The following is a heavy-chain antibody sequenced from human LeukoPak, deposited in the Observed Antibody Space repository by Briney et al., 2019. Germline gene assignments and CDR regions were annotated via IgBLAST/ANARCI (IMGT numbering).Heavy chain of an antibody. CDR1: GGSISSCY. Sequence: SETLSLTCTVSGGSISSCYWSWIRQPAGKGLEWIGRIYTSGSTNYNPSLKSRVTMSVDTSKNQFSLKLSSVTAADTAVYYCARENSSGWYGGFVDYWGQGTLVTVSS. V-gene: IGHV4-4*07. CDR2: IYTSGST. CDR3: ARENSSGWYGGFVDY. J-gene: IGHJ4*02. D-gene: IGHD6-19*01.